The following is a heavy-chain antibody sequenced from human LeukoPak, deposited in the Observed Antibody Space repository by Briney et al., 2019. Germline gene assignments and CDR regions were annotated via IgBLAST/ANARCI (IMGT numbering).Heavy chain of an antibody. CDR3: ARDAANYYGSGSRFDP. D-gene: IGHD3-10*01. Sequence: GGSLRLSCAASGFTFSSYSMNWVRQAPGKGLEWVSYISSSSSTIYYADSVKGRLTISGDNAKNSLYLQMNSLRAEDTAVYYCARDAANYYGSGSRFDPWGQGTLVTVSS. CDR1: GFTFSSYS. J-gene: IGHJ5*02. CDR2: ISSSSSTI. V-gene: IGHV3-48*01.